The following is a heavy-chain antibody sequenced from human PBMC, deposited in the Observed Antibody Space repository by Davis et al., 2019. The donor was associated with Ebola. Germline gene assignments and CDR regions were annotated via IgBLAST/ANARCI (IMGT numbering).Heavy chain of an antibody. CDR1: GDSVSSNSAA. CDR2: TYYRSKWYN. D-gene: IGHD6-19*01. Sequence: SQTLSLTCAISGDSVSSNSAAWNWIRQSPSRGLEWLGRTYYRSKWYNDYAVSVKSRITINPDTSKNQFSLQLNSVTPEDTAAYYCARGVFVRQWLVLDYWGQGTLVTVSS. J-gene: IGHJ4*02. CDR3: ARGVFVRQWLVLDY. V-gene: IGHV6-1*01.